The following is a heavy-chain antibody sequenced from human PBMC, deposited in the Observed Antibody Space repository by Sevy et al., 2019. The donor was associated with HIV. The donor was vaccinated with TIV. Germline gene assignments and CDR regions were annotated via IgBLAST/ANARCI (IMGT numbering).Heavy chain of an antibody. Sequence: GGSLRLSCAASGFTFSSSAMTWVRQAPGKGLEWVSSISGSGSSTYYADSVKGRFTISRDNSKNTLYLQMNSLRVEDTAVYYCAKDRYSGHDLWGDWGYWGQGTVVTVSS. CDR2: ISGSGSST. D-gene: IGHD3-3*01. CDR1: GFTFSSSA. CDR3: AKDRYSGHDLWGDWGY. J-gene: IGHJ4*02. V-gene: IGHV3-23*01.